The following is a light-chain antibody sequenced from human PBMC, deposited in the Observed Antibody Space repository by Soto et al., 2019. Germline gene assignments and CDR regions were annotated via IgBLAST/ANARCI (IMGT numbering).Light chain of an antibody. V-gene: IGKV2-28*01. J-gene: IGKJ2*01. CDR2: LAY. CDR1: QSLLHSNGYSY. CDR3: MQALQTPPYT. Sequence: IVMTQSPLSLPVTPGESASISCRSSQSLLHSNGYSYLDWYLQKPGQSPQLLISLAYYLASGVPDRFSGSGSGTDFTLKISRVEADDVGLYYCMQALQTPPYTFGQGTKLEIK.